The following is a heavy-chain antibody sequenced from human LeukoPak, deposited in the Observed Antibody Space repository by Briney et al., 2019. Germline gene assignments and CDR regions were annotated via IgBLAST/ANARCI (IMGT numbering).Heavy chain of an antibody. J-gene: IGHJ4*02. CDR1: GFTFNTYG. CDR2: ISVDGNNK. Sequence: PGGSLRLSCVASGFTFNTYGIHWVRQAPGKGLEWVAGISVDGNNKDYSDSVKGRFTISRDNSKNTSYLQMNSLRAEDTAVYYCAKAAYCTSTSCHFSGYAQRPLDSWGQGTLVTVSS. D-gene: IGHD2-2*01. CDR3: AKAAYCTSTSCHFSGYAQRPLDS. V-gene: IGHV3-30*18.